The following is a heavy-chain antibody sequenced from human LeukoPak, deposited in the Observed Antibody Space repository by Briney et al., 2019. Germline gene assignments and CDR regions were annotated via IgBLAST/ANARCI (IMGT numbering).Heavy chain of an antibody. V-gene: IGHV4-4*07. CDR3: ARDSTARAYDI. D-gene: IGHD2-2*01. Sequence: SETLSLTCSVSGGSITSYYWSWIRKPAGKGLEWIGRIYTSGSTNYGPSLKSRITTSVDTSNTQFSLNLSSVTAADTAVYYCARDSTARAYDIWGQGTMVTVSS. J-gene: IGHJ3*02. CDR1: GGSITSYY. CDR2: IYTSGST.